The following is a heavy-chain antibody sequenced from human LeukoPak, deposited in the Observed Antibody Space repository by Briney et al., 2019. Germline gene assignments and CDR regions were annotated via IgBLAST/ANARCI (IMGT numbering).Heavy chain of an antibody. CDR3: ARGPPYDSSGYYVDY. Sequence: ASVKVSCKASGYTFTSYGISWVRQAPGQGLEWMGWISAYNGNTNYAQKLQGRVTMTTDTSTSTAYMELRSLRSDDTAVYYCARGPPYDSSGYYVDYWGRGTLVTVSS. CDR1: GYTFTSYG. D-gene: IGHD3-22*01. V-gene: IGHV1-18*01. J-gene: IGHJ4*02. CDR2: ISAYNGNT.